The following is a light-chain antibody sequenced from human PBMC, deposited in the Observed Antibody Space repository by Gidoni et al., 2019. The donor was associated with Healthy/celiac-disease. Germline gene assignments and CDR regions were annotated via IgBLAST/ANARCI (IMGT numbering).Light chain of an antibody. J-gene: IGKJ4*01. CDR3: QQRSNWPGLT. V-gene: IGKV3-11*01. Sequence: VLTQSPATLSLSPGDRATLSCRASQSVRSYLAWYQQKPGEAPRLLLYDASNRATGIPARFSGSGSWTDFTLTISSLEPEDFAVYYCQQRSNWPGLTFGGGTKVEIK. CDR1: QSVRSY. CDR2: DAS.